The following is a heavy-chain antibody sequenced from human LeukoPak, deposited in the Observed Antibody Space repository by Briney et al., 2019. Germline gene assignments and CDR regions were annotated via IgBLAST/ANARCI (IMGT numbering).Heavy chain of an antibody. CDR3: ARDGVTYYYGSGDLYGMDV. V-gene: IGHV1-69*04. J-gene: IGHJ6*02. CDR2: IIPILGIA. Sequence: SVKVSCKASGGTFSSYAISWVRQAPGQGLEWMGRIIPILGIANYAQKFQGRVTITADKSTSTAYMELSSLRSEDTAVYYCARDGVTYYYGSGDLYGMDVWGQGTTVTVSS. D-gene: IGHD3-10*01. CDR1: GGTFSSYA.